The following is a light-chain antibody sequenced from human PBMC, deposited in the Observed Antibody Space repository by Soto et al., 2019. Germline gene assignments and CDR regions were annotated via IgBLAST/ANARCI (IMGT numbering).Light chain of an antibody. CDR1: QSVSSSY. V-gene: IGKV3-20*01. CDR3: QQYGSSPPNT. CDR2: GAS. Sequence: EIVLTQSPGTLSLSPGERATLSCRASQSVSSSYLAWYQQKPGQAPRVLIYGASSRATGIPDRFSGSGSGTDFTLTISRLEPEDFAVYYCQQYGSSPPNTFGQGTKREIK. J-gene: IGKJ2*01.